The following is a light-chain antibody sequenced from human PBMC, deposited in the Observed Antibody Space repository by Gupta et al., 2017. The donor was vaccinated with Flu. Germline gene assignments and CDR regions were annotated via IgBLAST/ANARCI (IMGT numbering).Light chain of an antibody. CDR2: SAS. CDR1: QRVSTRY. J-gene: IGKJ2*01. CDR3: QQYATSYT. Sequence: PGTLSLSPGERATLSCRASQRVSTRYLVWYQQRPGQAPRLLIYSASIRATGIPDRFSGSGSETDFTLTIDRLEPDDSAVYFCQQYATSYTFGQGTKLEIK. V-gene: IGKV3-20*01.